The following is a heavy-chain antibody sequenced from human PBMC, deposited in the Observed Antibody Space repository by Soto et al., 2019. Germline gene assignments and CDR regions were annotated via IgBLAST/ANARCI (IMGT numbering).Heavy chain of an antibody. CDR3: ARVTLYSYGDY. Sequence: SETLSLTCTVSGGSIGSGGYYWSCIRQHPGKGLEWIGYIYYSGSTYYNPSLKSRVTISVDTSKNQFSLKLSSVTAADTAVYYCARVTLYSYGDYWGQGTLVIVPS. V-gene: IGHV4-31*03. CDR2: IYYSGST. J-gene: IGHJ4*02. D-gene: IGHD3-16*02. CDR1: GGSIGSGGYY.